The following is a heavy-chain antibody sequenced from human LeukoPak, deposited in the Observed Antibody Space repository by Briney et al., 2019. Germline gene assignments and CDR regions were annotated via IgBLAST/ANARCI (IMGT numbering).Heavy chain of an antibody. CDR1: GFTVSSNY. Sequence: GGSLRLSCAASGFTVSSNYMSWVRQAPGKGLEWVSVIYSGGSTYYADSVKGRFTISRDNSKNTLYLQMNSLRAEDTAVYYCARGWMGFGVDYYYGMDVWGQGTTVTVSS. D-gene: IGHD3-3*01. J-gene: IGHJ6*02. CDR2: IYSGGST. CDR3: ARGWMGFGVDYYYGMDV. V-gene: IGHV3-66*01.